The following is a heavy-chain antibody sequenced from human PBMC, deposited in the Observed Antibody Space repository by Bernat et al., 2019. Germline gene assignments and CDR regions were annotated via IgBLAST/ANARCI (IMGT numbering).Heavy chain of an antibody. V-gene: IGHV3-23*01. Sequence: EVQLLESGGGLVQPGGSLRLSCAASGFTFSSYAMTWVRQAPGKGLEWVSGIGASGGSTYYADSVKGRFTISRDNSKNTLYLQMNSPRAEDTSVYYCARGGGVAATRRAFDIWGQGTMVTVSS. CDR1: GFTFSSYA. D-gene: IGHD2-15*01. CDR2: IGASGGST. CDR3: ARGGGVAATRRAFDI. J-gene: IGHJ3*02.